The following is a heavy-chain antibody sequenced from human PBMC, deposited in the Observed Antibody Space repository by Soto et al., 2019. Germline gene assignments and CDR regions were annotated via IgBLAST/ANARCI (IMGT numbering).Heavy chain of an antibody. V-gene: IGHV4-4*02. J-gene: IGHJ4*02. Sequence: SETLSLTCAVSGGSISSSNWWSWVRQPPGKGLEWIGEIYHSGSTNYNPSLKSRVTISVDTSKNQFSLKLSSVTAADTAVYYCASFDYYDSSGYLDFGPKWGQGTLVTVSS. D-gene: IGHD3-22*01. CDR3: ASFDYYDSSGYLDFGPK. CDR1: GGSISSSNW. CDR2: IYHSGST.